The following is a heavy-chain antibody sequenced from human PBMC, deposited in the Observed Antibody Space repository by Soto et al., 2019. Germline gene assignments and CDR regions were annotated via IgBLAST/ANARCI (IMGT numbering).Heavy chain of an antibody. D-gene: IGHD2-2*01. V-gene: IGHV1-69*12. CDR3: ARDVDCISTSCREGG. CDR2: IIPIFGTA. J-gene: IGHJ4*02. Sequence: QVQLVQSGAEVKKPGSSVKVSCKASGGTFSSYAISWVRQAPGQGLEWMGGIIPIFGTANYAQKFQGRVTIPGYESTSTAYMELSSLRSEDTAVYYCARDVDCISTSCREGGWGQGTLVTVSS. CDR1: GGTFSSYA.